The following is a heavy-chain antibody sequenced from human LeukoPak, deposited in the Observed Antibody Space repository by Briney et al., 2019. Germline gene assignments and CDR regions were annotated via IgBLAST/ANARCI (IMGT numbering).Heavy chain of an antibody. CDR2: IYSSGST. Sequence: KPSETLSLTCTVSGGSISRHYWYWIRQPPGKGLEWIGYIYSSGSTNYNPSLKSRATISVDTSKNQFSLKLSSVTAADTAVYYCARGANSGSYYNPFDYWGQGTLVTVSS. J-gene: IGHJ4*02. D-gene: IGHD3-10*01. CDR3: ARGANSGSYYNPFDY. CDR1: GGSISRHY. V-gene: IGHV4-59*11.